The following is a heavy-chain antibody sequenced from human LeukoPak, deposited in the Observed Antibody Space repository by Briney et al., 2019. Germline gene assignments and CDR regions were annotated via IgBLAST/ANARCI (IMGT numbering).Heavy chain of an antibody. CDR2: IYYSGST. J-gene: IGHJ5*02. V-gene: IGHV4-59*08. D-gene: IGHD3-9*01. Sequence: SETLSLTCTVSGVSISSYYWSWIRQPPGKGLEWIGYIYYSGSTNYNPSLKSRVTISVDTSKNQFSLKLSSVTAADTAVYYCARLVGDILTGSNWFDPWGQGTLVTVSS. CDR1: GVSISSYY. CDR3: ARLVGDILTGSNWFDP.